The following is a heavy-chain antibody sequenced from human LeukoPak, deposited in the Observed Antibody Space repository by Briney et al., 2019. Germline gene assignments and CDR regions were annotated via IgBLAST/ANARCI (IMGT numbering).Heavy chain of an antibody. J-gene: IGHJ4*02. CDR1: GGSISSSSYY. D-gene: IGHD3-22*01. V-gene: IGHV4-39*07. CDR3: ARAFEYYYDSSGYHYYFDY. CDR2: IYYSGST. Sequence: PSETLSLTCTVSGGSISSSSYYWGWIRQPPGKGLEWIGSIYYSGSTYYNPSLKSRVTISVDTSKNQFSLKLSSVTAADTAVYYCARAFEYYYDSSGYHYYFDYWGQGTLVTVSS.